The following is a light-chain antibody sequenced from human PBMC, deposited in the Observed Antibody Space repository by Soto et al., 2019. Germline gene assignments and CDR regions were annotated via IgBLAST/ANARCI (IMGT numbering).Light chain of an antibody. CDR2: EGS. CDR1: SSDVGSYNL. Sequence: QSVLTQPASVSGSPGQSITISCTGTSSDVGSYNLVSWYQQHPGKAPKLMIYEGSNRPSGVPDRFSGSKSGTSASLAITGLQAEDEADYYCQSYDSGLSGSYVFGTGTKVTVL. V-gene: IGLV2-14*02. CDR3: QSYDSGLSGSYV. J-gene: IGLJ1*01.